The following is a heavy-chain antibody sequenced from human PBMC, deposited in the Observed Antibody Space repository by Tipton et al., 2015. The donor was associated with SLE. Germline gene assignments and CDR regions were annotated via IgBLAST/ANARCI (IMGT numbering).Heavy chain of an antibody. CDR1: GGSISRYS. CDR2: IYYSGST. D-gene: IGHD1-26*01. J-gene: IGHJ4*02. CDR3: ARGRLGDSQHHFDY. Sequence: TLSLTCTVSGGSISRYSWSWIRQPPGKGLEWIRYIYYSGSTNYNPSLKSRVTISVDTSKNQFSLKVSSVTAADTAVYYCARGRLGDSQHHFDYWGQGTLVTVSS. V-gene: IGHV4-59*01.